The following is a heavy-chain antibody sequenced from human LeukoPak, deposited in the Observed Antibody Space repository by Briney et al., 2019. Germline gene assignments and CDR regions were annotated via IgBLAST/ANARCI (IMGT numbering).Heavy chain of an antibody. Sequence: GGSLRLSCAASGFTFDDYAMHWVRQAPGKGLEWVSLISWDGTKMYYADSVKGRFTISRDNTKNSLYLQMNSLRAEDTALYYCGKPRGSYYYYHGIDVWGQGTTVTVSS. J-gene: IGHJ6*02. CDR1: GFTFDDYA. CDR2: ISWDGTKM. CDR3: GKPRGSYYYYHGIDV. V-gene: IGHV3-43D*03. D-gene: IGHD3-16*01.